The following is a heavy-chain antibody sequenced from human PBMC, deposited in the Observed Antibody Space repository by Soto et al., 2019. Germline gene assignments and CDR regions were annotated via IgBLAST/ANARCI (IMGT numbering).Heavy chain of an antibody. CDR1: GFTYISSA. J-gene: IGHJ5*02. D-gene: IGHD6-19*01. V-gene: IGHV1-58*02. Sequence: SVKVSCKASGFTYISSAMQWVRQARGQRLEWIGWIVVGSGNKNYAQKFQGRVTITRDTSASTAYMELSSLRSEDTAVYYCARGVAGPLHWFDPWGQGTLVTVSS. CDR2: IVVGSGNK. CDR3: ARGVAGPLHWFDP.